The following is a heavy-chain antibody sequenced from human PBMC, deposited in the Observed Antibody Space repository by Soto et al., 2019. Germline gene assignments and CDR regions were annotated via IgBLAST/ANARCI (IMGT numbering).Heavy chain of an antibody. Sequence: PGGSLRLSCSASGFTFSSYAMHWVRQAPGKGLQYVSAISSNGGTTYYADSVKGRFTISRDNSKNTVYLQMSSLRAEDTAVYYCAKDGTLYDFWSGYFSNFDSWGQGTLVTVSS. CDR3: AKDGTLYDFWSGYFSNFDS. V-gene: IGHV3-64D*06. CDR2: ISSNGGTT. D-gene: IGHD3-3*01. CDR1: GFTFSSYA. J-gene: IGHJ4*02.